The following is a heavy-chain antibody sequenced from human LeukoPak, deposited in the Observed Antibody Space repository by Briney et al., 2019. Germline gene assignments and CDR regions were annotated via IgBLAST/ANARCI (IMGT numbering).Heavy chain of an antibody. CDR2: ISYDGGDK. Sequence: GGSLRLSCAASGFTFSAYGMHWVRQAPGKGLEWVAVISYDGGDKYYADSVKGRFTISRDNSKNTLYLQMNSLRAEDTAVYYCAKVSGSGGTKYQPFDYWGQGTLVTVSS. V-gene: IGHV3-30*18. D-gene: IGHD2-15*01. CDR1: GFTFSAYG. CDR3: AKVSGSGGTKYQPFDY. J-gene: IGHJ4*02.